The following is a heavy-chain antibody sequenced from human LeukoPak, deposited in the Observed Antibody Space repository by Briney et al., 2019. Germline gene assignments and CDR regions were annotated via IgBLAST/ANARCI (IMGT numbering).Heavy chain of an antibody. D-gene: IGHD3-22*01. CDR3: AKTSREFRDSSGGYDY. Sequence: GGSLRLSCATSGFTLSDYYMNWVRQAPGKGLEWVGRTRNKANSYITDYAASVKGRFTISRDDSKKSLNLQMNSLKTEDTAVYYCAKTSREFRDSSGGYDYWGQGILVTVSS. V-gene: IGHV3-72*01. CDR1: GFTLSDYY. J-gene: IGHJ4*02. CDR2: TRNKANSYIT.